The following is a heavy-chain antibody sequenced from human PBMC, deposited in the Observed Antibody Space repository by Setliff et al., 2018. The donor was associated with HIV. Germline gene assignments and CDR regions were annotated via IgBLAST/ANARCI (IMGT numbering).Heavy chain of an antibody. CDR3: ASSGSYGY. D-gene: IGHD1-26*01. J-gene: IGHJ4*02. Sequence: GGSLRLSCAASGFTFSNSWMNWVRQAPGKGLVWVSRINSDGSSTTYADSVKGRFTISRGNAKNTLYLQMNSLRAEDTAVYYCASSGSYGYWGQGTLVTVSS. CDR1: GFTFSNSW. CDR2: INSDGSST. V-gene: IGHV3-74*01.